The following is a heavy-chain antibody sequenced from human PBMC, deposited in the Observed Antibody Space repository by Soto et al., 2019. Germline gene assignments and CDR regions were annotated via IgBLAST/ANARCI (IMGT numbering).Heavy chain of an antibody. CDR3: ARERVSWASFYGSGKDLYYFDY. D-gene: IGHD3-10*01. CDR2: IYYSGST. J-gene: IGHJ4*02. V-gene: IGHV4-59*12. CDR1: GGSISSYY. Sequence: SETLSLTCTVSGGSISSYYWSWIRQPPGKGLEWIGYIYYSGSTNYNPSLKSRVTISVDTSKNQFSLKLSSVTAADTAVYYCARERVSWASFYGSGKDLYYFDYWGQGTLVTVSS.